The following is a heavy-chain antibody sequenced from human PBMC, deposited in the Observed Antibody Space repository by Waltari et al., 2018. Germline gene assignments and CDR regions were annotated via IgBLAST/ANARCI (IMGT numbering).Heavy chain of an antibody. V-gene: IGHV4-34*01. CDR2: INHSGST. CDR1: GGSFSGYS. Sequence: QVQLQQWGAGLLTPSETLSLTCAVYGGSFSGYSWSWIRQPPGKGLEWIGEINHSGSTNYNPSLKSRVTISVDTSKNQFSLKLSSVTAADTAVYYCARSRITMVRGVIIISYYYGMDVWGQGTTVTVSS. J-gene: IGHJ6*02. CDR3: ARSRITMVRGVIIISYYYGMDV. D-gene: IGHD3-10*01.